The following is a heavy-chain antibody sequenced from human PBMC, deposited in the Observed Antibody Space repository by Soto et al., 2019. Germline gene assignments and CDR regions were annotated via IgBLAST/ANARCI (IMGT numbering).Heavy chain of an antibody. D-gene: IGHD6-13*01. Sequence: ETLSLTCTVSGGSISSYYWSWIRQPPGKGLEWIGYIYYSGSTNYNPSLKSRVTISVDTSKNQFSLKLSSVTAADTAVYYCARSGRYSSSWYDGGWFDPWGQGTLVTVSS. CDR2: IYYSGST. CDR1: GGSISSYY. V-gene: IGHV4-59*13. CDR3: ARSGRYSSSWYDGGWFDP. J-gene: IGHJ5*02.